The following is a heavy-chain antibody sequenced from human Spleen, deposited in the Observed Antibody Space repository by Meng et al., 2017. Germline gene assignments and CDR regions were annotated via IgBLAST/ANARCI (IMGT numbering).Heavy chain of an antibody. Sequence: QVQLWQSGPGLKKSGATVKVSCKASGYTFSSYDIAWVRQAPGQGLEWMGWISAYNGHTNYAQKLQGRVTMTTDTSTSTAYMELRSLRSDDTAVYYCAGGMTTVTMGWFDPWGQGTLVTVSS. D-gene: IGHD4-17*01. CDR3: AGGMTTVTMGWFDP. CDR2: ISAYNGHT. J-gene: IGHJ5*02. V-gene: IGHV1-18*01. CDR1: GYTFSSYD.